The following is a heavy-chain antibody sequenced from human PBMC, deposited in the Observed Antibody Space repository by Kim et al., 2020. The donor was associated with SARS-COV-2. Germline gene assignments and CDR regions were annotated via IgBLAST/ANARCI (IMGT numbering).Heavy chain of an antibody. J-gene: IGHJ3*02. CDR3: ARESSYDYYGSGSSTSDAFDI. V-gene: IGHV3-33*05. CDR1: GFTFSSYG. D-gene: IGHD3-10*01. Sequence: GGSLRLSCAASGFTFSSYGMHWVRQAPGKGLEWVAVISYDGSNKYYADSVKGRFTISRDNSKNTLYLQMNSLRAEDTAVYYCARESSYDYYGSGSSTSDAFDIWGQGAMVTVSS. CDR2: ISYDGSNK.